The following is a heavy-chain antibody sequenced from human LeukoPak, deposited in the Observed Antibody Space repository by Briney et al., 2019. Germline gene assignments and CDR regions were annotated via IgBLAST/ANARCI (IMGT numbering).Heavy chain of an antibody. D-gene: IGHD7-27*01. V-gene: IGHV6-1*01. Sequence: SQTLSPTCAISGDSVSINSDVWNWIRQSPSRGLEWLGRTFYRSKWYNDYAASVKSRIAINPDTSKNQFSLQLNSVTPEDTAVYYCVRDANWGYDAFDIWGQGTMVTVS. J-gene: IGHJ3*02. CDR3: VRDANWGYDAFDI. CDR1: GDSVSINSDV. CDR2: TFYRSKWYN.